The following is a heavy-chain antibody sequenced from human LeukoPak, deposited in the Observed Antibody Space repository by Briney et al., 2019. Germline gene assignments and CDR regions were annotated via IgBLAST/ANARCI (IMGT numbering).Heavy chain of an antibody. CDR3: AKGGAGYCSSTSCLYYFDY. CDR1: GFTFSTYA. CDR2: ISGSGDST. Sequence: GGSLRLSCAASGFTFSTYAMNWVRQAPGKGLEWVSTISGSGDSTYYADSVKGRFTISRDNSKNTLLLQMNSLRAEDTAVYYCAKGGAGYCSSTSCLYYFDYWGQGTLVTVSS. D-gene: IGHD2-2*01. J-gene: IGHJ4*02. V-gene: IGHV3-23*01.